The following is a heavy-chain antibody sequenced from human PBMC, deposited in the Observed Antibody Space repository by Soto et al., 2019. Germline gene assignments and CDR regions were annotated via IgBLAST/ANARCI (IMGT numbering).Heavy chain of an antibody. J-gene: IGHJ5*02. CDR2: INHSGST. D-gene: IGHD1-7*01. V-gene: IGHV4-34*01. CDR1: GGSFSGYY. CDR3: ARGITGTTFSVLDP. Sequence: QVQLQQWGAGLLKPSETLSLTCAVYGGSFSGYYWSWIRQPPGKGLEWIGEINHSGSTNYNPSLKSRVTISVDTSKNQFSLKLSSVTAADTAVYYCARGITGTTFSVLDPWGQGTLVTVSS.